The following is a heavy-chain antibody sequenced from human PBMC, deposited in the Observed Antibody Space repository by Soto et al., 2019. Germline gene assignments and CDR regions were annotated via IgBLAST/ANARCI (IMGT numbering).Heavy chain of an antibody. J-gene: IGHJ6*02. CDR2: IIPIFGTA. CDR3: AKKAPRGYSGYDFSYYYYYGMDV. Sequence: SVKVSCKASGGTFSSYAISWVRQAPGQGLEWMGGIIPIFGTANYAQKFQGRVTITADESTSTAYMELSSLRSEDTAVYYCAKKAPRGYSGYDFSYYYYYGMDVWVQGTTVTVSS. D-gene: IGHD5-12*01. CDR1: GGTFSSYA. V-gene: IGHV1-69*13.